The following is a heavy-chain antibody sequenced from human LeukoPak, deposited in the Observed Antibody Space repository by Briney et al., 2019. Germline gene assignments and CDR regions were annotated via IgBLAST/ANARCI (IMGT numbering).Heavy chain of an antibody. Sequence: PSETLSLTCTVSGGSISSYYWSWIRQPPGKGLEWIGYIYYSGSTNYNPSLMSRVTISVNTSKNQFSLKLSSVTAADTAVYYCAREAGIAARPHWFDPWGQGTLVTVSS. J-gene: IGHJ5*02. D-gene: IGHD6-6*01. CDR2: IYYSGST. V-gene: IGHV4-59*01. CDR3: AREAGIAARPHWFDP. CDR1: GGSISSYY.